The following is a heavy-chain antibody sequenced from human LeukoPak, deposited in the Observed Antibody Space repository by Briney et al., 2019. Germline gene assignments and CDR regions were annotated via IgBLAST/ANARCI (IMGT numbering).Heavy chain of an antibody. CDR2: ISSSSSYI. D-gene: IGHD3-10*01. J-gene: IGHJ5*02. CDR1: GFTLSNYS. CDR3: AKDPFGSGSYKWRFDP. V-gene: IGHV3-21*01. Sequence: GGSLRLSCAASGFTLSNYSMNWVRQAPGKGLEWVSSISSSSSYIYYTDSVKGRFTISRDNAKNSLYLQMNSLRAEDTAVYYCAKDPFGSGSYKWRFDPWGQGTLVTVSS.